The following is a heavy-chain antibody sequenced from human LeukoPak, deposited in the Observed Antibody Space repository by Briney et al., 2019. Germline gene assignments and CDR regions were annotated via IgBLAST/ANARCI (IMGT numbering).Heavy chain of an antibody. CDR1: RFTFSSYW. Sequence: GGSLRLSCAASRFTFSSYWMSWVRQAPGKGLEWVSVIYSGGSTYYADSVKGRFTISRDNSKNTLYLQMNSLRAEDMAVYYCAREEYSSSCLGYWGQGTLVTVSS. J-gene: IGHJ4*02. D-gene: IGHD6-13*01. CDR2: IYSGGST. CDR3: AREEYSSSCLGY. V-gene: IGHV3-66*01.